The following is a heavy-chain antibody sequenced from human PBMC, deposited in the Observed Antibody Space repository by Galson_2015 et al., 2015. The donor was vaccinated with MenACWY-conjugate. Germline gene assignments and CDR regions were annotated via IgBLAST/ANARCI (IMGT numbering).Heavy chain of an antibody. Sequence: SVKVSCKASGSTFSNYAMHWLRQAPGQRLEYMGWINVGSGTTRSSQKFQDRVTIITDTSANTAYMELISLRSEDTAVYFCARAQPGYGYDYLSPWGQATLVTVSS. CDR2: INVGSGTT. J-gene: IGHJ5*02. D-gene: IGHD3-16*01. V-gene: IGHV1-3*01. CDR1: GSTFSNYA. CDR3: ARAQPGYGYDYLSP.